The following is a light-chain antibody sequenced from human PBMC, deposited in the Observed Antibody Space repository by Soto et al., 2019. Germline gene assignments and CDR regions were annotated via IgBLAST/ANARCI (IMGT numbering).Light chain of an antibody. CDR2: LTSAGSH. V-gene: IGLV4-69*01. Sequence: QPVLTQSPSASASLGASVKLICTLSSGHSSPAIAWHQQQPGKGPRYLMKLTSAGSHTKGDGIPDRFSGSSSGAERYLTISNLQSEDEADYYCQTWGTGIVVFGGGTKLTVL. J-gene: IGLJ2*01. CDR3: QTWGTGIVV. CDR1: SGHSSPA.